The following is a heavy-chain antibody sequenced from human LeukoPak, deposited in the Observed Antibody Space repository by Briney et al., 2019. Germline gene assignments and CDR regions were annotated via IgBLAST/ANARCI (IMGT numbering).Heavy chain of an antibody. Sequence: GASVKVSCKASGYTFTGYYMHWVRQAPGQGLEWMGWINPNSGGTNYAQKFQGRVTMTRDTSISTVYMELSSLRSEDTAVYYCARDRDTAMVDYWGQGTLVTVSS. D-gene: IGHD5-18*01. CDR1: GYTFTGYY. J-gene: IGHJ4*02. V-gene: IGHV1-2*02. CDR2: INPNSGGT. CDR3: ARDRDTAMVDY.